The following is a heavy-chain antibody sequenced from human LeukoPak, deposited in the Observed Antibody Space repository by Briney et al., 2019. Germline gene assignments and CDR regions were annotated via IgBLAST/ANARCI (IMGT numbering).Heavy chain of an antibody. CDR3: ARVGYCSGGSCYGVDP. J-gene: IGHJ5*02. CDR1: GGSFSGYY. V-gene: IGHV4-34*01. CDR2: INHSGST. D-gene: IGHD2-15*01. Sequence: SETLSLTCAVYGGSFSGYYWSWIRQPPGKGLEWIGEINHSGSTNYNPSLKSRVTISVDTSKNQFSLKLSSVTAADTAVYYCARVGYCSGGSCYGVDPWGQGTLVTVSS.